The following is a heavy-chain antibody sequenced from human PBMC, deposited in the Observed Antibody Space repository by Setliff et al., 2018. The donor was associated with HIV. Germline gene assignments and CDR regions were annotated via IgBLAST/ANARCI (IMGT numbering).Heavy chain of an antibody. D-gene: IGHD1-26*01. V-gene: IGHV4-39*01. CDR1: GDSITSNSYY. J-gene: IGHJ4*02. Sequence: SSETLSLTCTVSGDSITSNSYYWGWIRQSPGKGLEWIGTMHHSGSTYYNPSLKSRVAIFIDTSKNQFSLRLSSVTAADTATYYCARWRGVGATAWGQGALVTVSS. CDR2: MHHSGST. CDR3: ARWRGVGATA.